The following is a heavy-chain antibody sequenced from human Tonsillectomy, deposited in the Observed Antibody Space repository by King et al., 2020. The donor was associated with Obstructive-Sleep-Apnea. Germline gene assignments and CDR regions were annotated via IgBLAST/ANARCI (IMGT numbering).Heavy chain of an antibody. J-gene: IGHJ4*02. Sequence: VHLVESGGGVVQPGRSLRLSCTTSGFTFSSYVIHWVRQAPGKGLEWVAVIWSDGSNEFYGASVKGRFTISRDNSKNTVYLQMNSLRAEDTAVYFCARDPTAGATRFDYWGQGTLVTVSS. V-gene: IGHV3-33*01. CDR1: GFTFSSYV. D-gene: IGHD6-13*01. CDR2: IWSDGSNE. CDR3: ARDPTAGATRFDY.